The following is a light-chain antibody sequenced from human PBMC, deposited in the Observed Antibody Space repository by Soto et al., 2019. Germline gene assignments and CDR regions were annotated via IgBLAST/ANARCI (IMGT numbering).Light chain of an antibody. Sequence: EIVMTQSPSTLSVSPGERATLSCRASQSVSSNLAWYQQKPGPAPRLLIYGASTRAAGIPARFSGSGSGTEFTLTISRLQSEDFAVYDCQQYNNGTPWTFGQGTKVDIK. CDR3: QQYNNGTPWT. J-gene: IGKJ1*01. CDR1: QSVSSN. V-gene: IGKV3-15*01. CDR2: GAS.